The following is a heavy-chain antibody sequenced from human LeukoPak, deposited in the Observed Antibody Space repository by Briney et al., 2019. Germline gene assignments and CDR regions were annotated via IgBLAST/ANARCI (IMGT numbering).Heavy chain of an antibody. D-gene: IGHD3-22*01. J-gene: IGHJ4*02. Sequence: ASVKVSCKASGYTFTSYDINWVRQATGQELEWMGWMNPNSGNTAYAQNFQGRVTITRNTSISTAYMELSSLRSEDTAVYYCAREDYYDSGSNDYWGQGTLVTVSS. CDR1: GYTFTSYD. CDR2: MNPNSGNT. V-gene: IGHV1-8*03. CDR3: AREDYYDSGSNDY.